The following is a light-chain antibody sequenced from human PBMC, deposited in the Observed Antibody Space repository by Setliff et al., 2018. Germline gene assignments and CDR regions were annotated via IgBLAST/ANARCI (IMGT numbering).Light chain of an antibody. CDR2: KAS. CDR1: QSISSW. Sequence: DIQMTQSPSTLSASVGDRVTITCRAGQSISSWLAWYQQKPGKAPKLLIYKASSLESGVPSRFSGSESGTQFTLTISSLQPDDFATYYCQQYNSYPWTFGQGTKVDIK. CDR3: QQYNSYPWT. V-gene: IGKV1-5*03. J-gene: IGKJ1*01.